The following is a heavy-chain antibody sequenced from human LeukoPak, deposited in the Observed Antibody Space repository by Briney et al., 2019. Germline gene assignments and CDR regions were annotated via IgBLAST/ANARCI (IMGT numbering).Heavy chain of an antibody. V-gene: IGHV3-23*01. Sequence: GGSLRLSCAASGFTFSSYAMSWVRQAPGKGLEWVSAISGGGGSTYYADSVKGRFTISRDNSKNTLYLQMNSLRAEDTAVYYCARFNDYGDYLFDYWGQGTLVTVSS. D-gene: IGHD4-17*01. CDR1: GFTFSSYA. CDR3: ARFNDYGDYLFDY. J-gene: IGHJ4*02. CDR2: ISGGGGST.